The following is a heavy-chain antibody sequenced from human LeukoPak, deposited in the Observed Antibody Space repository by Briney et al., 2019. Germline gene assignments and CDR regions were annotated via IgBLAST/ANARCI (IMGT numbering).Heavy chain of an antibody. CDR2: ISANNGNT. Sequence: ASVKVSCKASGYTFISYGISWVRQAPGQGLEWMGWISANNGNTKYAQKLQGRVTMTTDTSTSTAYMELRSLRSDDTAVYYCARRCSGGCPKSDYYYGMDVWGQGTTVTVSS. V-gene: IGHV1-18*04. J-gene: IGHJ6*02. CDR1: GYTFISYG. CDR3: ARRCSGGCPKSDYYYGMDV. D-gene: IGHD2-15*01.